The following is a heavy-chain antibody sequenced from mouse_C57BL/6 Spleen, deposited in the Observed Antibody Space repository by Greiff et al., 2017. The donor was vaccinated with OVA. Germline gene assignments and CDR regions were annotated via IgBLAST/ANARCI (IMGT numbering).Heavy chain of an antibody. V-gene: IGHV1-5*01. CDR3: TNGDGYPHWYFDV. CDR1: GYTFTSYW. Sequence: EVQLQQSGTVLARPGASVKMSCKTSGYTFTSYWMHWVKQRPGQGLEWIGAIYPGNSDTSYNQKFKGKAKLTAVTSASTAYMELSSLTNEDSAVYYCTNGDGYPHWYFDVWGTGTTVTVSS. J-gene: IGHJ1*03. D-gene: IGHD2-3*01. CDR2: IYPGNSDT.